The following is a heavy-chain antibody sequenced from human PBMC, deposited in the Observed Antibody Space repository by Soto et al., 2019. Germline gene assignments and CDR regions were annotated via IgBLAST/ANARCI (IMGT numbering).Heavy chain of an antibody. V-gene: IGHV3-53*01. CDR1: GFTVSSNY. CDR2: IYSGGST. D-gene: IGHD6-19*01. Sequence: EVQLVESGGGLIQPGGSLRLSCAASGFTVSSNYMSWVRQAPGKGLEWVSVIYSGGSTYYADSVKGRFTISRDNSKNTLYLKRTSWSAEDAAVFYGAGYRSGWYFAYGGQGPLVPLSS. CDR3: AGYRSGWYFAY. J-gene: IGHJ4*02.